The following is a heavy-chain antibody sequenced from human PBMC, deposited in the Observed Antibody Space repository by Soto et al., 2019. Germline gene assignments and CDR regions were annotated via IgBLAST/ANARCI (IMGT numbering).Heavy chain of an antibody. D-gene: IGHD3-10*01. V-gene: IGHV3-74*03. J-gene: IGHJ1*01. Sequence: EVQLVESGGGLVQSGGSLILSCTASGFPFSSYWMHWVRQAPGKGLVWISRSNSDASSTTYADSVKGRFTISRDNAENTLFLQMNSLRVDDTAVYYCARGYYGSEGTEYFQHWGRGTLVTVSS. CDR2: SNSDASST. CDR3: ARGYYGSEGTEYFQH. CDR1: GFPFSSYW.